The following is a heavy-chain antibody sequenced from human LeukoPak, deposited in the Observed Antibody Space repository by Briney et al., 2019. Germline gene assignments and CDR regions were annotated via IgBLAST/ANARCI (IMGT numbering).Heavy chain of an antibody. J-gene: IGHJ5*02. CDR3: ARYCSSTNCYKGGFDP. Sequence: SETLSLTCTVSGGSISSDGYYWSWIRQHPGKGLEWIGYIYYSGSTYSNPSLKSRVTISVDTSKNQFSLNLSSVTAADTAVYYCARYCSSTNCYKGGFDPWGQGTLVTVSS. CDR2: IYYSGST. D-gene: IGHD2-2*02. V-gene: IGHV4-31*03. CDR1: GGSISSDGYY.